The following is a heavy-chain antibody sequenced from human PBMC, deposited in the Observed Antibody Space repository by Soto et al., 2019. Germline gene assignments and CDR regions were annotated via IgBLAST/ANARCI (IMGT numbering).Heavy chain of an antibody. CDR3: ARDSKYCGGGDCYRGWFDP. CDR2: IYTIGST. J-gene: IGHJ5*02. CDR1: KCSVSCYG. D-gene: IGHD2-21*02. Sequence: SETLSFSSAASKCSVSCYGLSWIPQPAGKGLEWIGRIYTIGSTSYNPSLKSRVSMSVDTSKNQFSLKVKSVTAADTAVYYCARDSKYCGGGDCYRGWFDPWGQGTLVTVSS. V-gene: IGHV4-4*07.